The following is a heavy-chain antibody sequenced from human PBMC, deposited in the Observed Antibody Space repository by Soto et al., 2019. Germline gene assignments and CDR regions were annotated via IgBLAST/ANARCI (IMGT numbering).Heavy chain of an antibody. CDR2: IWSDGSEK. J-gene: IGHJ4*02. V-gene: IGHV3-33*01. CDR1: GFTFSSNG. CDR3: ARDLGRFIFGSATFAY. Sequence: QVQLVESGGVVVQPGRSLRLSCAASGFTFSSNGMHWVRQAPGKGLEWGAVIWSDGSEKYYADSVKGRCSISRDNSNTHVSLHTARLRGVDTAAYYCARDLGRFIFGSATFAYWGPGTLVTVSS. D-gene: IGHD3-3*02.